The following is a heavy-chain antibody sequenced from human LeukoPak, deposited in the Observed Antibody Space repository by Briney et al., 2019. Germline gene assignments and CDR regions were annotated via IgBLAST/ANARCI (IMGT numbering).Heavy chain of an antibody. Sequence: PGGSLRLSCAASGFTFSSYAMHWVRQAPGKGLEWVAVISYDGSNKYYADSVKGRFTISRDNSKNTLYLQMNSLRAEDTAVYYCAREFSEQLGGFDYWGQGTLVTVSS. V-gene: IGHV3-30*04. CDR3: AREFSEQLGGFDY. D-gene: IGHD6-6*01. CDR2: ISYDGSNK. CDR1: GFTFSSYA. J-gene: IGHJ4*02.